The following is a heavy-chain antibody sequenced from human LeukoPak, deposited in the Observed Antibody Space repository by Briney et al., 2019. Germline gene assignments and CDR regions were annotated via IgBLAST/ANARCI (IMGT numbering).Heavy chain of an antibody. Sequence: GGSLRLSCAASGFTFGIYWMSWVRQPPGKGLEWVANIKHDGSEKYYVDSVKGRFTISRDNAKNSLYLQMNSLRAEDTAVYYCARVGTAEGTLEDYWGQRTLVTVSS. CDR1: GFTFGIYW. J-gene: IGHJ4*02. CDR2: IKHDGSEK. V-gene: IGHV3-7*01. CDR3: ARVGTAEGTLEDY. D-gene: IGHD6-13*01.